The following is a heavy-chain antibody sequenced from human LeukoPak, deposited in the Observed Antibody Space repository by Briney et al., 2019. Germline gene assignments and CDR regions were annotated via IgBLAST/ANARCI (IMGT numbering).Heavy chain of an antibody. CDR1: GFTVSSSY. V-gene: IGHV3-66*01. J-gene: IGHJ4*02. Sequence: PGGSLRLSCAASGFTVSSSYMSWVRQAPGKGLEWDSIISSAGTTYYADSVKGRFTISRDNSKNTVYLQVNSLRDEDTAVYYCARDLEAANTYYFDYWGQGTMVTVSS. CDR3: ARDLEAANTYYFDY. CDR2: ISSAGTT. D-gene: IGHD6-13*01.